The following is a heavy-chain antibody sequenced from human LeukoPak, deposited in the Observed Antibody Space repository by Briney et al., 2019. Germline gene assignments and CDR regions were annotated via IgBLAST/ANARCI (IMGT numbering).Heavy chain of an antibody. CDR3: ARSYYSDSTGYYY. D-gene: IGHD3-22*01. Sequence: PGESLKISCKGSGYSFANYWIGWVRQMPGKGLEWMGIIYPGDSDTRYSPSFEGKVTISADKSTNTAYLHWSGLKASDTAMYYCARSYYSDSTGYYYWGQGTVVTVSS. V-gene: IGHV5-51*01. CDR2: IYPGDSDT. CDR1: GYSFANYW. J-gene: IGHJ4*02.